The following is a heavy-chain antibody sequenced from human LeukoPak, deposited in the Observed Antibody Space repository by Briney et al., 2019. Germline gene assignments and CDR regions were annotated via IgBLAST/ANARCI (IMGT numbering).Heavy chain of an antibody. CDR3: ARGRQELLWFGEALYYFDY. V-gene: IGHV3-11*06. CDR2: ISSSSSYI. Sequence: GGSLRLSCAASGFTFSDYYMSWIRQAPGKGLEWVSSISSSSSYIYYADSVKGRFTISRDNAKNSLYLQMNSLRAEDTAVYYCARGRQELLWFGEALYYFDYWGQGTLVTVSS. CDR1: GFTFSDYY. D-gene: IGHD3-10*01. J-gene: IGHJ4*02.